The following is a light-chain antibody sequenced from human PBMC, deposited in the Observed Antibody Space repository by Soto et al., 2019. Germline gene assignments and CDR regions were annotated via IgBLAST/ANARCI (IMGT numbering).Light chain of an antibody. CDR2: AAS. J-gene: IGKJ2*01. V-gene: IGKV1-39*01. CDR1: QNINSY. Sequence: DIQMTQSPSSLSASVGDRVTITCRASQNINSYLNWYQQKPGKAPKLLIYAASSLQSGVPSRFSGSGSGTDFTLTISSLQPEDFETYYCQQSYSTLYTFGQGTKLEIK. CDR3: QQSYSTLYT.